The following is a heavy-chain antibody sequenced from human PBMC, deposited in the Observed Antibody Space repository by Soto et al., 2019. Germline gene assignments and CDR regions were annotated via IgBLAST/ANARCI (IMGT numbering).Heavy chain of an antibody. V-gene: IGHV4-39*01. CDR3: ARQGRNTKIVILRHYATDF. Sequence: SETLSLTCSVSSGSISTNSYLWGWIRQPPGKGLEWIGAILYSGDTYYSESLKSRVTMSVDTAKNQFSLKLNSVTAADTAVYYCARQGRNTKIVILRHYATDFWGQGTAVTVSS. D-gene: IGHD3-22*01. CDR2: ILYSGDT. J-gene: IGHJ6*02. CDR1: SGSISTNSYL.